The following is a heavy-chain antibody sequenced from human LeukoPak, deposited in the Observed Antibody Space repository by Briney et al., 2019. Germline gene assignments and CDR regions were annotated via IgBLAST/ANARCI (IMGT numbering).Heavy chain of an antibody. CDR3: ARVENGYYYDSSGYSLYY. V-gene: IGHV3-21*04. J-gene: IGHJ4*02. CDR2: ISSSSSNI. Sequence: GGSLRLSCAASGFTFSSYGMNWVRQAPGKGLEWVSSISSSSSNIYYADSVKGRFTISRDNAKNSLYLQMNSLRAEDTAVYYCARVENGYYYDSSGYSLYYWGGETLVSV. CDR1: GFTFSSYG. D-gene: IGHD3-22*01.